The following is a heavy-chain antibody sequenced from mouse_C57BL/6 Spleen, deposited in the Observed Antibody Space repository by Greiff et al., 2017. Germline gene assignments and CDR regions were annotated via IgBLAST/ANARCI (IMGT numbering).Heavy chain of an antibody. CDR2: ISSGGSYT. Sequence: EVKLVESGGDSVKPGGSLKLSCAASGFTFSSYGMSWVRQTPDKRLEWVATISSGGSYTYYPDSVKGRFTISRDNAKNTLYLQMSSLKSEDTAMYYCARHETAQAEAYWGQGTLVTVSA. CDR3: ARHETAQAEAY. CDR1: GFTFSSYG. J-gene: IGHJ3*01. D-gene: IGHD3-2*02. V-gene: IGHV5-6*01.